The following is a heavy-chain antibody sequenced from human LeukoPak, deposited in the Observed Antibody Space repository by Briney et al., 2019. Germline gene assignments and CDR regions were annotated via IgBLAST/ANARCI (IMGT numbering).Heavy chain of an antibody. CDR3: AKSDRFRVHCSSTSCYGWYFDL. CDR2: ISGSGGST. D-gene: IGHD2-2*01. V-gene: IGHV3-23*01. CDR1: GFTFSSYA. Sequence: GGSLRLSCAASGFTFSSYAMSWVRQAPGKGLEWVSAISGSGGSTYDADSVKGRFTISRDNSKNTLYLQMNSLRAEDTAVYYCAKSDRFRVHCSSTSCYGWYFDLWGRGTLVTVS. J-gene: IGHJ2*01.